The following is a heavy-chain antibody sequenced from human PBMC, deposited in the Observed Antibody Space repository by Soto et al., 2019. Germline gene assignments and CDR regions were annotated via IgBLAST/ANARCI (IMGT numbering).Heavy chain of an antibody. V-gene: IGHV4-59*01. CDR1: GDSISSFY. CDR2: ILHSGST. CDR3: AREDFWSGCDH. J-gene: IGHJ1*01. Sequence: SETLSLTCTVSGDSISSFYRSWIRQPPGKGLEWIGYILHSGSTNYNPSLESRVTISLDASKNQFSLKLSSVTAADTAVYYCAREDFWSGCDHWGQGTQVTVSS. D-gene: IGHD3-3*01.